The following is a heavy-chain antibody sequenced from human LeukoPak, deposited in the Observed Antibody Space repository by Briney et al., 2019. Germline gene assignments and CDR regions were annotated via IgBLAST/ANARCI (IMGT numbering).Heavy chain of an antibody. D-gene: IGHD2-2*01. Sequence: ASVKVSCKASGYTFTSYGISWVRQAPGQGLEWMGWISAYNGNTNYAQKLQGRVTITADKSTSTAYMELSSLRSEDTAVYYCARYCSSTSCTPSYYYGMDVWGQGTTVTVSS. J-gene: IGHJ6*02. CDR2: ISAYNGNT. V-gene: IGHV1-18*01. CDR3: ARYCSSTSCTPSYYYGMDV. CDR1: GYTFTSYG.